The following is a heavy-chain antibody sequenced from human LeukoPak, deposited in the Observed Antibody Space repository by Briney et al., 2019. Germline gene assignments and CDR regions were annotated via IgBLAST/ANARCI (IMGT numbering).Heavy chain of an antibody. CDR1: GGSISSGDYY. Sequence: PSQTLSLTCTVSGGSISSGDYYWSWIRQPPGKGLEWIGYIYYSGSTNYNPSLKSRVTISVDTSKNQFSLKLSSVTAADTAVYYCARHNDYYVVGGTDVWGQGTTVTVSS. CDR2: IYYSGST. V-gene: IGHV4-30-4*01. J-gene: IGHJ6*02. D-gene: IGHD3-10*02. CDR3: ARHNDYYVVGGTDV.